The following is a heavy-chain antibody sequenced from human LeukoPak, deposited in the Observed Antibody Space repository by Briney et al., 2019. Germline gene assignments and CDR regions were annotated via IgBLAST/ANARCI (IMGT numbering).Heavy chain of an antibody. D-gene: IGHD3-9*01. Sequence: GGSLRLSCAASGFTFSSYWMNSVRQAPGKGLEWVANISGDGRDKYYVGSVRGRFTISRDNADNALYLQMNSLRGDDTALYYCARGVDSAIDWWGQGTLVTVSS. CDR2: ISGDGRDK. V-gene: IGHV3-7*01. CDR1: GFTFSSYW. CDR3: ARGVDSAIDW. J-gene: IGHJ4*02.